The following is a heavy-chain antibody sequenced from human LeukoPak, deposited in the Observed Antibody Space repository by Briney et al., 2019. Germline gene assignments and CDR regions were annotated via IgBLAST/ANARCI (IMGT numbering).Heavy chain of an antibody. Sequence: ASVKVSCKASGYTFTGYYMYWVRQAPGPGLEWMGWMNPNSGNTGYAQKFQGRVTLTRNTSISTAYMELSSLRSEDTAVYYCARGGGDYDFWSGYYYFDYWGQGTLVTVSS. CDR3: ARGGGDYDFWSGYYYFDY. CDR1: GYTFTGYY. D-gene: IGHD3-3*01. J-gene: IGHJ4*02. CDR2: MNPNSGNT. V-gene: IGHV1-8*02.